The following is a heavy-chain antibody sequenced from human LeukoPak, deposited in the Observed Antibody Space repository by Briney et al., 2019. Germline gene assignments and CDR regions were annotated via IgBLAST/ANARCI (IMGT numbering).Heavy chain of an antibody. V-gene: IGHV4-4*07. CDR1: GGSMSDSY. CDR3: ARILDRDV. Sequence: SETLSLTCSVSGGSMSDSYLYLIRHPAPTGMEWIGRIHAIGSTNYNPFLESQVIMSLDMSKRQFSLTLSAVTAADTATYYCARILDRDVWGQGTLVTVSP. CDR2: IHAIGST. D-gene: IGHD3-22*01. J-gene: IGHJ3*01.